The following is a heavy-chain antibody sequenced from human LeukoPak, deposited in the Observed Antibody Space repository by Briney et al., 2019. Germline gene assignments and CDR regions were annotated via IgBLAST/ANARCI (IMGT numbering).Heavy chain of an antibody. Sequence: GGSLRLYCAASGFTFSSYWMNWVRQAPGKGLEWVANIKQDGSEKYYVDSVKGRFTISRDNAKNSLYLQMNSLRAEDTAVYYCAREKAVAGTIFDYWGQGTLVTVSS. D-gene: IGHD6-19*01. V-gene: IGHV3-7*01. CDR1: GFTFSSYW. CDR3: AREKAVAGTIFDY. CDR2: IKQDGSEK. J-gene: IGHJ4*02.